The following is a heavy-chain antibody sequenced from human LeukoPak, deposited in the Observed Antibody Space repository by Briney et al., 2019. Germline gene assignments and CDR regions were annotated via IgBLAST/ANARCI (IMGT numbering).Heavy chain of an antibody. V-gene: IGHV3-7*05. Sequence: GGSLRLSCAASGFTFSSYWMSWVRQAPGKGLEWVANIKEDGREKNYVDSVKGRFTISRDNAKNSLYRQMNSLRAEDTAVYYCARGGGRHVEYWGQGNLVTVSS. CDR1: GFTFSSYW. CDR2: IKEDGREK. J-gene: IGHJ4*02. D-gene: IGHD3-16*01. CDR3: ARGGGRHVEY.